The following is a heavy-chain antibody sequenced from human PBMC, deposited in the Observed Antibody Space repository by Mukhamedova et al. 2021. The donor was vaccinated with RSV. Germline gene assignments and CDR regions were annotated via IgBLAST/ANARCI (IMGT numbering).Heavy chain of an antibody. V-gene: IGHV3-74*01. Sequence: GKGLVWVSRINSDGSSTSYADSVKGRFTISRDNAKNTLYLQMNSLRAEETAVYYCASRCSSTSCYADFDYWGQGILLTASS. CDR2: INSDGSST. D-gene: IGHD2-2*01. CDR3: ASRCSSTSCYADFDY. J-gene: IGHJ4*02.